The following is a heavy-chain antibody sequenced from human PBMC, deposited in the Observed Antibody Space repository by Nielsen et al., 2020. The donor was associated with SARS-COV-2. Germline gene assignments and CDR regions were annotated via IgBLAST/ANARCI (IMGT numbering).Heavy chain of an antibody. CDR2: INAGNGNT. CDR1: GYTFTYYA. Sequence: ASVKVSCKASGYTFTYYAIHWVRRAPGQSLEWMGWINAGNGNTKYSQKFQGRVTMTRDTSANTAYMELSSLSSEDTAVYYCARITPSSGWDYWGQGTLVTVSS. J-gene: IGHJ4*02. V-gene: IGHV1-3*01. CDR3: ARITPSSGWDY. D-gene: IGHD6-19*01.